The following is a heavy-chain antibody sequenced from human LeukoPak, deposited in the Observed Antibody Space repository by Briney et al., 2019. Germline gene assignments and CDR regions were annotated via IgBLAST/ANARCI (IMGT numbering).Heavy chain of an antibody. CDR1: GFRFRSYA. D-gene: IGHD3-16*01. J-gene: IGHJ4*02. Sequence: AGGSLRLSCGASGFRFRSYAMHWVRQAPGKGLEWVAVISYDGNTIYYADSVKGRFTISRDYSKNTLHLQMNSLRAEDTAVYYCAKRGTTWDLDYWGQGTLVTVSS. V-gene: IGHV3-33*06. CDR3: AKRGTTWDLDY. CDR2: ISYDGNTI.